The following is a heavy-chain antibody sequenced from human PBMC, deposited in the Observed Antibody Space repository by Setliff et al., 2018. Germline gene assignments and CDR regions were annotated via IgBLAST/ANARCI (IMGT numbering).Heavy chain of an antibody. Sequence: VASVKVSCKVSGYTLTELSMHWVRQAPGKGLEWMGGFDPEDGETIYAQKFQGRVTMTEDTSTDTAYMELSSLRSEDTAVYYCATGGLLWFGELSGGAFDIWGQGTMVTVS. J-gene: IGHJ3*02. D-gene: IGHD3-10*01. V-gene: IGHV1-24*01. CDR3: ATGGLLWFGELSGGAFDI. CDR1: GYTLTELS. CDR2: FDPEDGET.